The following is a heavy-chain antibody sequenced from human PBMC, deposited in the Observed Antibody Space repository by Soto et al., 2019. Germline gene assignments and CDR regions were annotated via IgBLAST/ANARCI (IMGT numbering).Heavy chain of an antibody. J-gene: IGHJ4*02. Sequence: PSETLSLTCTVSGGSISSYYWSWIRQPPGKGLEWIGYIYYSGSTNYNPSLKSRVTISVDTSKNQFSLKLSSVTAADTAVYYCARTEEMATIFEYWGQGTLVTVYS. CDR1: GGSISSYY. D-gene: IGHD5-12*01. V-gene: IGHV4-59*01. CDR2: IYYSGST. CDR3: ARTEEMATIFEY.